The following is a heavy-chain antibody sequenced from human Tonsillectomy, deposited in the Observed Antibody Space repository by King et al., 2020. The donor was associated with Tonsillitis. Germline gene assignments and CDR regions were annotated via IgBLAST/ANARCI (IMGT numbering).Heavy chain of an antibody. D-gene: IGHD3-3*01. J-gene: IGHJ6*03. CDR1: GGSISSYY. V-gene: IGHV4-59*01. Sequence: QLQESGPGLVKPSETLSLTCTVSGGSISSYYWNWIRQPPGKGLEWIGYIDYTGSTRYNPSLRRRVTISVDAYKNELSLKLTSVTAADTAVYYCAREIGVVQYYYYYYMDVWGKGTTVTVSS. CDR2: IDYTGST. CDR3: AREIGVVQYYYYYYMDV.